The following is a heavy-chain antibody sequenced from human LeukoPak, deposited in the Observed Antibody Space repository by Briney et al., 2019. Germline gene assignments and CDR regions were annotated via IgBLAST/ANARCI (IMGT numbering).Heavy chain of an antibody. D-gene: IGHD4-11*01. Sequence: GGSLRLSCAASGFTFSSYEMNWVRQAPGKGLERVSYISSSGSTIYYADSVKGRFTISRDNAKNSLYLQMNSLRAEDTAVYYCAREGSNGGYYYGMDVWGQGTTVTVSS. J-gene: IGHJ6*02. V-gene: IGHV3-48*03. CDR2: ISSSGSTI. CDR3: AREGSNGGYYYGMDV. CDR1: GFTFSSYE.